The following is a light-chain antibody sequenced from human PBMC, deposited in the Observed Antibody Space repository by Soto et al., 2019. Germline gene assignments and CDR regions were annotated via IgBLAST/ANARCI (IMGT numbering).Light chain of an antibody. CDR3: CSYGGSYTWV. CDR2: GNN. CDR1: SSNIGRNT. V-gene: IGLV1-44*01. J-gene: IGLJ3*02. Sequence: QSVLTQPPSASGTLGQRVTMSCSGGSSNIGRNTVNWYQQLPGTAPKLLIYGNNRRPSGVPDRFSGSKSGTSASLAISGLQSDDEGDYYCCSYGGSYTWVFGGGTKLTVL.